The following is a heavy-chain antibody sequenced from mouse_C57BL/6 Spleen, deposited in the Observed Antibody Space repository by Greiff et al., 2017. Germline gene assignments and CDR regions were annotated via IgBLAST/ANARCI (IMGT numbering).Heavy chain of an antibody. J-gene: IGHJ3*01. CDR3: ARASDYYGSEFAY. Sequence: LKQSGAELVRPGSSVKLSCKDSYFAFMASAMHWVKQRPGHGLEWIGSFTMYSDATEYSENFKGKATLTANTSSSTAYMELSSLTSEDSAGNYGARASDYYGSEFAYWGQGTLVTVSA. CDR2: FTMYSDAT. D-gene: IGHD1-1*01. V-gene: IGHV1-49*01. CDR1: YFAFMASA.